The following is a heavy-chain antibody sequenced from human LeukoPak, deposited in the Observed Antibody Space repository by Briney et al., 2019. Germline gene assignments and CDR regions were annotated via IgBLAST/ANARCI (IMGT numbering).Heavy chain of an antibody. CDR1: GDSISTYY. V-gene: IGHV4-59*01. CDR3: ARSQNSAYYYFAY. CDR2: IFYSGGT. J-gene: IGHJ4*02. D-gene: IGHD1-26*01. Sequence: SETLSLTCTVSGDSISTYYWSWIRQPPGKGLEWIGYIFYSGGTNYNPSLKSRVTISVDTSKNHFSLKLSSVTAADTAVYYCARSQNSAYYYFAYWGQGTLVTVSS.